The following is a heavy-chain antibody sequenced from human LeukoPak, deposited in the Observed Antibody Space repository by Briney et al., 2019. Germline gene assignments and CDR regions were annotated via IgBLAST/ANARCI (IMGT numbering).Heavy chain of an antibody. J-gene: IGHJ4*02. CDR2: IHYSGSS. D-gene: IGHD2-15*01. CDR1: GGSINSYY. Sequence: SETLSLTCTVSGGSINSYYWSWIRQPPGKGLEWIGYIHYSGSSSYNPSLKSRVTVSLDTSKNQFSLKLSSVTAADTAVYYCARAPGAALDWGQGTLVTVSS. V-gene: IGHV4-59*12. CDR3: ARAPGAALD.